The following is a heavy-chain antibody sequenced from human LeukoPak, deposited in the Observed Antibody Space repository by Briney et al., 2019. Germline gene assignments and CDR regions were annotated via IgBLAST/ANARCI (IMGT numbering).Heavy chain of an antibody. CDR1: GGSISSSSYY. CDR3: ARAMVGTSFSV. J-gene: IGHJ4*02. D-gene: IGHD2-2*01. V-gene: IGHV4-39*07. Sequence: SETLSLTCTVSGGSISSSSYYWGWLRQPPGKGLEWIGSIYYSGSTYYNPSLKSRVTISVDTSKNQFSLKLSSVTAADTAVYYCARAMVGTSFSVWGQGTLVTVSS. CDR2: IYYSGST.